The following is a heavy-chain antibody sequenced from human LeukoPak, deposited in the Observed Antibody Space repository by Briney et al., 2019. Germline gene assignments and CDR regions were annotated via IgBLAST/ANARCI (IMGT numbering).Heavy chain of an antibody. V-gene: IGHV4-59*03. CDR3: AAVVVSGTPYFDY. CDR1: GGSIRSYY. Sequence: PSETLSLTCTVSGGSIRSYYWTCIRQPPGKGLEWIGYMYYTGSTKYNPSLKSRVSISVDTSKNQFSLTLTSVTAADTAVYYCAAVVVSGTPYFDYWGQGTLVTVSS. D-gene: IGHD2-21*02. J-gene: IGHJ4*02. CDR2: MYYTGST.